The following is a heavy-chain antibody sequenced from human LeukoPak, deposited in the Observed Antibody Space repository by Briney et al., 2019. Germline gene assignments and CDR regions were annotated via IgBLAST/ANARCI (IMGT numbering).Heavy chain of an antibody. CDR3: AGDGGVFGVVIMGNWFDP. Sequence: GGSLRLSCAASGFTFSSYGMHWVRQAPGKGLEWVAVISYDGSNKYYADSVKGRFTISRDNSKNTLYLQMNSLRAEDTAVYYCAGDGGVFGVVIMGNWFDPWGQGTLVTVSS. V-gene: IGHV3-30*03. CDR2: ISYDGSNK. D-gene: IGHD3-3*01. CDR1: GFTFSSYG. J-gene: IGHJ5*02.